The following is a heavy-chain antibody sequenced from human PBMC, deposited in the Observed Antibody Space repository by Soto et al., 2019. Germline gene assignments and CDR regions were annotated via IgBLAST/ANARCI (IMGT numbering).Heavy chain of an antibody. D-gene: IGHD4-4*01. CDR2: IYWNDDK. CDR1: GFSLSTSGVG. CDR3: AHTAAMLLYSNHPFAY. V-gene: IGHV2-5*01. Sequence: QITLKESGPTLVKPTQTLTLTCTFSGFSLSTSGVGVGWIRQPPGKALEWLALIYWNDDKRYSPSLKSRLTITKDTSKNQVVLTMTNMDPVDTATYYCAHTAAMLLYSNHPFAYWGQGTLVTVSS. J-gene: IGHJ4*02.